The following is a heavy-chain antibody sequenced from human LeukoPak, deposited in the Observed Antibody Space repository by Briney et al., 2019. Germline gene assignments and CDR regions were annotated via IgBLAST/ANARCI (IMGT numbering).Heavy chain of an antibody. CDR1: GYNFSRYW. D-gene: IGHD3-22*01. J-gene: IGHJ6*02. V-gene: IGHV5-51*01. Sequence: GESLKISCKGSGYNFSRYWIGWVRQMPGKGLEWIVIIYPGDSDIRYSPSFQGQVTISVDRSINTAYLQWSSLKASDTAMYYCARLSYFYDNSGYSYGMDVWGQGTTVTVSS. CDR3: ARLSYFYDNSGYSYGMDV. CDR2: IYPGDSDI.